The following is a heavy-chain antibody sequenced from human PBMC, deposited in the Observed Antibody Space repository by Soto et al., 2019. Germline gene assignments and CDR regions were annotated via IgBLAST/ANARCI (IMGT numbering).Heavy chain of an antibody. CDR3: ARVYYDFWSGSYAWFDPPYFDY. D-gene: IGHD3-3*01. V-gene: IGHV4-31*03. CDR1: GGSISSGGYY. Sequence: SETLSLTCSVSGGSISSGGYYWSWIRQHPGKGLEWIGYISYTGSTYYNPSLKSRVTISVDTSKNQFSLKLSSVTAADTAVYYCARVYYDFWSGSYAWFDPPYFDYWGQGTLVTVSS. CDR2: ISYTGST. J-gene: IGHJ4*02.